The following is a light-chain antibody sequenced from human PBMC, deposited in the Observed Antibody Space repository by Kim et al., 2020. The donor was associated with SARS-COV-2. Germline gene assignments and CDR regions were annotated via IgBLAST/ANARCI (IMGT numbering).Light chain of an antibody. V-gene: IGKV1-5*03. CDR1: QTIVTR. CDR2: KAS. J-gene: IGKJ1*01. Sequence: GDSVTITCRASQTIVTRLAWYQQKPGKVPKLLIDKASNLESGIPARFSGSGSGTEFTLTISSLQPDDSATYYSQQYNDHSTFGQGTKVDIK. CDR3: QQYNDHST.